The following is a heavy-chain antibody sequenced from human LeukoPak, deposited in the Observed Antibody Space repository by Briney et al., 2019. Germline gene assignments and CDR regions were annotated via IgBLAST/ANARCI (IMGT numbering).Heavy chain of an antibody. CDR1: GGSISSGSYY. V-gene: IGHV4-61*02. CDR3: ARDVDTAMVLLFDP. CDR2: IYTSGST. D-gene: IGHD5-18*01. J-gene: IGHJ5*02. Sequence: PSQTLSLTCTVSGGSISSGSYYWSWIRQPAGKGLEWIGRIYTSGSTNYNPSLKSRVTISVDTSKNQFSLKLSSVTAADTAVYYCARDVDTAMVLLFDPWGQGTLVTVSS.